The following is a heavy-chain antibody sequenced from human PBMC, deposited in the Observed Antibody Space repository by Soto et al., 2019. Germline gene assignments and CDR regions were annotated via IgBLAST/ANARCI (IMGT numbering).Heavy chain of an antibody. Sequence: SETLSLTCTVSGGSISSYYWSWIRQPPGKGLEWIGYIYYSGSTNYNPSLKSRVTISVDTSKNQFSLKLSSVTAADTAVYYCARLNRYYYDSSGYYYVDYWGQGTLVTVSS. CDR2: IYYSGST. D-gene: IGHD3-22*01. J-gene: IGHJ4*02. V-gene: IGHV4-59*08. CDR1: GGSISSYY. CDR3: ARLNRYYYDSSGYYYVDY.